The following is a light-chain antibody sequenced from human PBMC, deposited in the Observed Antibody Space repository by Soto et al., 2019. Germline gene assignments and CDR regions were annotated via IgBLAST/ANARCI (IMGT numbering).Light chain of an antibody. J-gene: IGKJ1*01. V-gene: IGKV3-15*01. CDR2: GAF. Sequence: EIVLTQSPGTLSLSPGERATLSCRASQSVSSSYLAWYQQKPGQAPRLLIYGAFTRATGIPARFSGSGSGTEFTLTISSLQSEDFAVYYCQQYNNWPWTFGQGTQGGYQ. CDR3: QQYNNWPWT. CDR1: QSVSSSY.